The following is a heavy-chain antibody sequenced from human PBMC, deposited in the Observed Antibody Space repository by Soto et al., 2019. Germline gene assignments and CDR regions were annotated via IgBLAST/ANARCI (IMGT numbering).Heavy chain of an antibody. D-gene: IGHD3-3*01. Sequence: GGSLRLSCAASGFTFSGSAMHWVRQASGKGLEWVGRIRSKANSYATAYAASVKGRFTISRDDSKNTAYLQMNSLKTEDTAVYYCTRHDSNDDFWSGSPPRYGMDVWGQRPTVTV. CDR2: IRSKANSYAT. V-gene: IGHV3-73*01. CDR1: GFTFSGSA. CDR3: TRHDSNDDFWSGSPPRYGMDV. J-gene: IGHJ6*02.